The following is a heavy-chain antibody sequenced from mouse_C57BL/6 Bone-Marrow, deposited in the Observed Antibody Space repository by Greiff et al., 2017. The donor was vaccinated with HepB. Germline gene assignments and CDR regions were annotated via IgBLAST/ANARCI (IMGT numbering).Heavy chain of an antibody. D-gene: IGHD3-1*01. CDR1: GFTFSSYA. Sequence: EVQLVESGGGLVKPGGSLKLSCAASGFTFSSYAMSWVRQTPEKRLEWVATISDGGSYTYYPDNVKGRFTISRDNAKNNLYLQMSHLKSEDTAMYYCSRQGGLGGFAYWGQGTLVTVSA. V-gene: IGHV5-4*01. J-gene: IGHJ3*01. CDR3: SRQGGLGGFAY. CDR2: ISDGGSYT.